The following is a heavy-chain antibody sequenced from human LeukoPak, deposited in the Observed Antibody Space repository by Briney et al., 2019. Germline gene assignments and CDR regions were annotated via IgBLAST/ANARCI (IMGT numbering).Heavy chain of an antibody. CDR1: GFTFSSYS. CDR3: ARVPLAAADHYFDY. J-gene: IGHJ4*02. CDR2: ISSSSSYI. Sequence: PGGSLRLSCAASGFTFSSYSMNWVRQAPGKGLEWVSSISSSSSYIYYADSVKGRLTISRDNAKNSLYLQMNSLRAEDTAVYYCARVPLAAADHYFDYWGQGTLVTVSS. D-gene: IGHD6-13*01. V-gene: IGHV3-21*01.